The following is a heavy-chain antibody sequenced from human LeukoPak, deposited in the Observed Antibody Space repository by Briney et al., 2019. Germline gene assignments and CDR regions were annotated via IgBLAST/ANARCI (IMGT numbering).Heavy chain of an antibody. D-gene: IGHD2-2*02. J-gene: IGHJ3*02. Sequence: GGSLRLSCAASGFTFDDYAMHWVRHAPGKGLEWVSLISWDGGSTYYADSVKGRFTISRDNSKNSLYLQMNSLRAEDTALYYCAKDRGSTPLGYCSSTSCYKNAFDIWGQGTMVTVSS. CDR2: ISWDGGST. V-gene: IGHV3-43D*03. CDR1: GFTFDDYA. CDR3: AKDRGSTPLGYCSSTSCYKNAFDI.